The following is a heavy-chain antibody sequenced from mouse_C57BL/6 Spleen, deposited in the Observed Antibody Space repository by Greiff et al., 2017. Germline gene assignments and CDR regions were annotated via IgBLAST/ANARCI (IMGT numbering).Heavy chain of an antibody. CDR2: IYPRSGNT. Sequence: QVQLQQSGAELARPGASVKLSCKASGYTFTSYGISWVKQRTGQGLEWIGEIYPRSGNTYYNEKFKGKATLTADKSSSTAYMELRSLTSEDSAVYFCARQVAQATHYYAMDYWGQGTSVTVSS. J-gene: IGHJ4*01. CDR1: GYTFTSYG. CDR3: ARQVAQATHYYAMDY. D-gene: IGHD3-2*02. V-gene: IGHV1-81*01.